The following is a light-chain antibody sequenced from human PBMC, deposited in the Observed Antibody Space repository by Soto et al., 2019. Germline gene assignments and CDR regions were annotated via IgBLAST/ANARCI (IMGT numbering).Light chain of an antibody. CDR1: SSDVGGYNY. J-gene: IGLJ3*02. CDR2: DVS. V-gene: IGLV2-14*03. Sequence: QSALTQPASVSGTPGQSITISCTGTSSDVGGYNYVSWYQQHPGKAPKLMIYDVSSRPSGASNRFSGSKSGNTASLTISGLQAEDGANYYCTSYTGISTVVFGGGTKLTVL. CDR3: TSYTGISTVV.